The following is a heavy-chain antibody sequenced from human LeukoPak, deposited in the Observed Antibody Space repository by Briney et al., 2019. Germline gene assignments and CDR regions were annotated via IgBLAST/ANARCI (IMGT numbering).Heavy chain of an antibody. V-gene: IGHV1-2*02. CDR1: GGTFSSYA. J-gene: IGHJ6*03. Sequence: GASVKVSCKASGGTFSSYAISWVRQAPGQGLEWMGWINPNSGGTNYAQKFQGRVTMTRDTSISTAYMELSRLRSDDTAVYYCARDTYTTVTAMDVWGKGTTVTVSS. CDR2: INPNSGGT. CDR3: ARDTYTTVTAMDV. D-gene: IGHD4-17*01.